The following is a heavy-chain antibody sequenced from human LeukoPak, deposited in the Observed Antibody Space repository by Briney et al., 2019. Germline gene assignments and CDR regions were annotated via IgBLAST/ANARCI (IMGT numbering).Heavy chain of an antibody. Sequence: GGSLRLSCAASGFTFSSYDMHWVRQATGKGLEWVSAIGTAGDTYYPGSVKGRFTISRENAKNSLYLQMNSLRAGDTAVYYCARDWAYGSGRYPKSVAPEYFQHWGQGTLVTVSS. CDR1: GFTFSSYD. J-gene: IGHJ1*01. D-gene: IGHD3-10*01. CDR2: IGTAGDT. CDR3: ARDWAYGSGRYPKSVAPEYFQH. V-gene: IGHV3-13*01.